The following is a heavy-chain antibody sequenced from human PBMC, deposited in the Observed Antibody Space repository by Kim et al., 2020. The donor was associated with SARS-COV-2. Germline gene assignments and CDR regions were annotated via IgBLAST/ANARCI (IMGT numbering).Heavy chain of an antibody. CDR3: AKEIFTYGSGSN. Sequence: YADSVKGRFTISRDNSKNTLYLQMNSLRAEDTAVYYCAKEIFTYGSGSNWGQGTLVTVSS. V-gene: IGHV3-23*01. J-gene: IGHJ4*02. D-gene: IGHD3-10*01.